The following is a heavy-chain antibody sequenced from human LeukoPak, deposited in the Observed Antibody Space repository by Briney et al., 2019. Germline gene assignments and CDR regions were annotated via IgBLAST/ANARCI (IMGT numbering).Heavy chain of an antibody. J-gene: IGHJ4*02. CDR1: GYTFTSYG. Sequence: ASVKVSCKASGYTFTSYGISWVRQAPGQGPEWMGWISAYNGNSNYAQKLQGRVTMTADTSTSTAYMELRSLRSDDTAVYYCARDHALANYYDSSGYYVHWGQGTLVTVSS. CDR3: ARDHALANYYDSSGYYVH. V-gene: IGHV1-18*01. D-gene: IGHD3-22*01. CDR2: ISAYNGNS.